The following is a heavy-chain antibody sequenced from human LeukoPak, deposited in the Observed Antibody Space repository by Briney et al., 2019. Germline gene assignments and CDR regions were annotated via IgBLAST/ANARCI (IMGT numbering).Heavy chain of an antibody. J-gene: IGHJ4*02. CDR3: ARYGITIVRGGKYYFDS. CDR1: AGSFSGYY. V-gene: IGHV4-34*01. Sequence: SETLSLTCAVYAGSFSGYYWSWIRQPPGKGLQWIGEINHSGSTNYNPSLKSRVTISVDTSKNQCSLKLSSVTAADTAVYYCARYGITIVRGGKYYFDSWGQGTLVTVSS. CDR2: INHSGST. D-gene: IGHD3-10*01.